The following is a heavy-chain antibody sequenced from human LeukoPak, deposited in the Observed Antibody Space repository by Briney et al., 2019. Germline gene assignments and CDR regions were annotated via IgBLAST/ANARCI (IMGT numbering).Heavy chain of an antibody. V-gene: IGHV3-7*01. CDR3: ARMADFWSANWYFDL. Sequence: GGSLRLSCAASGFTFSSYWMSWVRQAPGKGLEWVANIKQDGSEKYYVDSVKGRFTISRDNAKNSLYLQMNSLRAEDTAVYYCARMADFWSANWYFDLWGRGTLVTVSS. CDR2: IKQDGSEK. J-gene: IGHJ2*01. CDR1: GFTFSSYW. D-gene: IGHD3-3*01.